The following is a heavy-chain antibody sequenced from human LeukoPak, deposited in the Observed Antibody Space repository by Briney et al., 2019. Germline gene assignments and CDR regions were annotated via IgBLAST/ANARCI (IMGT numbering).Heavy chain of an antibody. V-gene: IGHV4-4*09. Sequence: PSETLSLTCVVSGASISRHYWSWIRQPPGKGLEWIGYISASGRTNYNPALKSRVTISGDTSNNQFSLRLTSVTAADTAVYCCARHRENSYESSHMGFDPWGPGTLVTVSS. D-gene: IGHD3-22*01. CDR2: ISASGRT. J-gene: IGHJ5*02. CDR1: GASISRHY. CDR3: ARHRENSYESSHMGFDP.